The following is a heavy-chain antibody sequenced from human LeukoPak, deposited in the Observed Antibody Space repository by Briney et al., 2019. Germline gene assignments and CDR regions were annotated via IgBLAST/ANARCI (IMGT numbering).Heavy chain of an antibody. J-gene: IGHJ5*02. CDR3: ARSEDFWSGYFSFNWFDP. V-gene: IGHV4-59*01. Sequence: SETLSLTCTVSGGSISSYYWSWIRQPPGKGLEWIGYIYYSGSTNYNSSLKSRVTISVDTSKNQFSLKLSSVTAADTAVYYCARSEDFWSGYFSFNWFDPWGQGTLVTVSS. CDR2: IYYSGST. D-gene: IGHD3-3*01. CDR1: GGSISSYY.